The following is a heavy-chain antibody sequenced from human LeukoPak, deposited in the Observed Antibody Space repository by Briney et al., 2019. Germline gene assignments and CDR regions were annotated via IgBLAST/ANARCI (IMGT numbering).Heavy chain of an antibody. CDR3: ARLDYYDSSDYYYGMDV. Sequence: GESLKISCKGSGYSFTSYWIGWVRQIPGKGLEWMGIIYPGDSDTRYSPSFQGQVTISADKSISTAYLQWSSLKASDTAMYYCARLDYYDSSDYYYGMDVWGQETTVTVSS. D-gene: IGHD3-22*01. V-gene: IGHV5-51*01. CDR1: GYSFTSYW. J-gene: IGHJ6*02. CDR2: IYPGDSDT.